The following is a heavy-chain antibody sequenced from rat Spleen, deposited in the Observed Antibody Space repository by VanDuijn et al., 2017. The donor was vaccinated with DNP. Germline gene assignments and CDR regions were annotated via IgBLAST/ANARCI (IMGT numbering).Heavy chain of an antibody. CDR3: TRPRGSYGGYRVDA. CDR2: ISPDGDRT. Sequence: EVRLVESGGGLVQPGRSLKLSCAASGFTFSDYNMAWVRQAPTKGLEWVALISPDGDRTYYRDSVKGRFTVFRNNAENPLHLQMDSLRSEDTATYYCTRPRGSYGGYRVDAWGQGTSVSVSS. CDR1: GFTFSDYN. V-gene: IGHV5S10*01. D-gene: IGHD1-11*01. J-gene: IGHJ4*01.